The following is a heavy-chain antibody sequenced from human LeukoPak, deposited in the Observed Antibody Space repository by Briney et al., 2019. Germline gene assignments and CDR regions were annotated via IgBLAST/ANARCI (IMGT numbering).Heavy chain of an antibody. Sequence: PSETLSLTCTVSGGSISSGSYYWSWIRQPAGKGLECLGRIYTSGSAKYNPSLRSRVTISVDMSKNQFSLNLSSVTAADTAVYYCARGGGAITRFDSWGQGTLVTVSS. CDR3: ARGGGAITRFDS. CDR1: GGSISSGSYY. D-gene: IGHD3-16*02. V-gene: IGHV4-61*02. J-gene: IGHJ4*02. CDR2: IYTSGSA.